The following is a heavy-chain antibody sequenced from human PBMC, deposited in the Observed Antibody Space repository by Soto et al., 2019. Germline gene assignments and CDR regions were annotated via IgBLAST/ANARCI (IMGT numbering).Heavy chain of an antibody. V-gene: IGHV3-23*01. CDR2: ISGSGGST. CDR3: AKGTDILTGYPDY. J-gene: IGHJ4*02. CDR1: EFTFNSYA. Sequence: PGGSLSLSCEASEFTFNSYAMTWVRQAPGKGLKWVSSISGSGGSTYYADSVKGRFTISRDNSKNTLYLQMNSLSAEDTAVYYCAKGTDILTGYPDYWGQGTLVTVSS. D-gene: IGHD3-9*01.